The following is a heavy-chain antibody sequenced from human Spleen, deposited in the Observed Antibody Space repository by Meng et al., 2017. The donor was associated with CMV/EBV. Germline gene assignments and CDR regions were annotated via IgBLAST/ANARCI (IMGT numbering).Heavy chain of an antibody. CDR2: ISGSNGDGST. CDR3: ARDSQNPNGDETYYDFWSGYYYGMDV. CDR1: GFTFTNYA. Sequence: GESLKISCVVSGFTFTNYAMSWVRQAPGKGLEWVSGISGSNGDGSTYYADSVKGRFTISRDNSKNTLYLQMNSLRAEDTAVYYCARDSQNPNGDETYYDFWSGYYYGMDVWGQGTTVTVSS. D-gene: IGHD3-3*01. J-gene: IGHJ6*02. V-gene: IGHV3-23*01.